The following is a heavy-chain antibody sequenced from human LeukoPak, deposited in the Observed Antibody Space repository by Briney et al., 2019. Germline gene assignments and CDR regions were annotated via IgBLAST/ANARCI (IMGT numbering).Heavy chain of an antibody. CDR2: IYYSGST. D-gene: IGHD3-9*01. CDR1: GGSISSSSYY. V-gene: IGHV4-39*01. J-gene: IGHJ3*02. Sequence: SETLSLTCTVSGGSISSSSYYWGWIRQPPGKGLEWIGSIYYSGSTYYNPSLKSRVTISVDTSKNQFSLKLSSVTAADTAVYYCARRRYFVDAFDIWGQGTMVTVSS. CDR3: ARRRYFVDAFDI.